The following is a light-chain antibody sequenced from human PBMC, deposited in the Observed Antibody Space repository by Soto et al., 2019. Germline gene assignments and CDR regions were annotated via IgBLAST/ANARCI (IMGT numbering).Light chain of an antibody. CDR3: QSFDTRLSGWV. Sequence: QSVLTQPPSVSGAPGQRVTISCTGSSSNIGAGYDVHWYQQLPGTAPKLLVHGNNDRPSGVPDRFSASKSGTSASLAITGLQFEEEADYYCQSFDTRLSGWVFGGGTKLTVL. V-gene: IGLV1-40*01. J-gene: IGLJ2*01. CDR1: SSNIGAGYD. CDR2: GNN.